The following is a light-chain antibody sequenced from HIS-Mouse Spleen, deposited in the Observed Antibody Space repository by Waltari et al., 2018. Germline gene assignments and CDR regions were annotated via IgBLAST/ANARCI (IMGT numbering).Light chain of an antibody. CDR3: YSTDSSGNHRV. CDR2: ADS. CDR1: ALPKKY. Sequence: SYELTQPPSVSVSPGQTARITCSGDALPKKYAYWYQQKSGQAPVLVIYADSKRTSGIPEGFSGSSSGTMATLTISGAQVEEEADYYCYSTDSSGNHRVFGGGTKLTVL. V-gene: IGLV3-10*01. J-gene: IGLJ2*01.